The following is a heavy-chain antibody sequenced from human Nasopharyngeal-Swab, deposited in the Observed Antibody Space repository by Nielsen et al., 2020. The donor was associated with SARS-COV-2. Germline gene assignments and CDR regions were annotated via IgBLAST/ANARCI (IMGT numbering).Heavy chain of an antibody. CDR3: ARGSDYVWGSYYFDY. CDR1: GGSISSSSYY. J-gene: IGHJ4*02. Sequence: SETLSLTCTVSGGSISSSSYYWGWIRPPPGKGLEWIGSIYYSGSTYYNPSLKSRVTISVDTSKNQFSLKLSSVTAADTAVYYCARGSDYVWGSYYFDYWGQGTLVTVSS. V-gene: IGHV4-39*01. D-gene: IGHD3-16*01. CDR2: IYYSGST.